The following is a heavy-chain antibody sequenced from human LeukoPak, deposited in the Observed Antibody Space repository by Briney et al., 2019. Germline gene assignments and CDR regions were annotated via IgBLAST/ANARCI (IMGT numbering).Heavy chain of an antibody. Sequence: PSETLSLTCAVYGGSFSGYYWSWIRQPPGKGLEWIGRIFTSGITNYNPSLKSRVTMPVDTSKNQFSLNLSSVTAADTAVYYCARESSGSYYNPQGYMDVWGKGTTVTVSS. CDR2: IFTSGIT. D-gene: IGHD3-10*01. J-gene: IGHJ6*03. CDR3: ARESSGSYYNPQGYMDV. CDR1: GGSFSGYY. V-gene: IGHV4-59*10.